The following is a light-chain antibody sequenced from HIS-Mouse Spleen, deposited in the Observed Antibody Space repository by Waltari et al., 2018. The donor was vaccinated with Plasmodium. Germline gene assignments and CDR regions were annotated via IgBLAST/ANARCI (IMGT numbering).Light chain of an antibody. CDR2: KDS. CDR3: YSAADNNRV. V-gene: IGLV3-27*01. J-gene: IGLJ3*02. CDR1: VLAKQY. Sequence: SYELTQPSSVSVSPGQTARITCSGDVLAKQYARWFQQKPGQAPVLVNYKDSERPSGIPERFSGSSSGTTVTFTISGAQVEDEAVYYCYSAADNNRVFGGGTKLTVL.